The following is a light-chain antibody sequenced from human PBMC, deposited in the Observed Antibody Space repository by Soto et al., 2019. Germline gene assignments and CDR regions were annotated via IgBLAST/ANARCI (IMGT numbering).Light chain of an antibody. CDR3: GTWDSSLSAYV. CDR1: SSNIRNNY. Sequence: QSVLTQPPSVSAAPRQKVTISCSGSSSNIRNNYVSWYQQLPGTAPKLLIYDNNKRPSGIPDRFSGSESGTSATLGITGLQTGDEADYYCGTWDSSLSAYVFGTGTRSPS. V-gene: IGLV1-51*01. CDR2: DNN. J-gene: IGLJ1*01.